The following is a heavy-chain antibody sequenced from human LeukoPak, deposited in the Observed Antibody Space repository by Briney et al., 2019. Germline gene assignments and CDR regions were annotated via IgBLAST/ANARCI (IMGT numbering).Heavy chain of an antibody. CDR1: GFIFSSYE. CDR3: ARASDYDYVWGSYRNADY. D-gene: IGHD3-16*02. CDR2: ISSSGSTI. V-gene: IGHV3-48*03. J-gene: IGHJ4*02. Sequence: GGSLRLSCAASGFIFSSYEMNWVRQAPGKGLEWVSYISSSGSTIYYADSVKGRFTISRDNAKNSLYLQMNSLRAEDTAVYYCARASDYDYVWGSYRNADYWGQGTLVTVSS.